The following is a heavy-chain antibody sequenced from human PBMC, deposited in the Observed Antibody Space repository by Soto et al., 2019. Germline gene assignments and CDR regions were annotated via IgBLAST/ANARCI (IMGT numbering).Heavy chain of an antibody. Sequence: QVQLVQSGAEVKKPGASVKVSCKASGYTFTSYAMHWVRQAPGQRLEWMGWINAGNGNTKYSQKFQGRVTITRDTSASTAYMELSSLRSEDTAVYYCARDGSEYSGYGFDGYYFDYWGQGTLVTVSS. CDR1: GYTFTSYA. V-gene: IGHV1-3*01. J-gene: IGHJ4*02. CDR3: ARDGSEYSGYGFDGYYFDY. D-gene: IGHD5-12*01. CDR2: INAGNGNT.